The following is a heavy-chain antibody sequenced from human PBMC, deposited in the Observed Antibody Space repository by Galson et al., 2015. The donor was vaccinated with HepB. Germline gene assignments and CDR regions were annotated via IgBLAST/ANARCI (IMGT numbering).Heavy chain of an antibody. CDR3: ARDSAYFSGDYIGVYHFDL. Sequence: SLRLSCAASGFDFTSCGMHWVRQAPGKGLEWLTVTSYDGSKKFYADSVRDRFTISRDNSKKTMFLDMNSLRPADTAVYFCARDSAYFSGDYIGVYHFDLWGPGTLVTVSS. J-gene: IGHJ4*02. D-gene: IGHD4-17*01. V-gene: IGHV3-30*03. CDR2: TSYDGSKK. CDR1: GFDFTSCG.